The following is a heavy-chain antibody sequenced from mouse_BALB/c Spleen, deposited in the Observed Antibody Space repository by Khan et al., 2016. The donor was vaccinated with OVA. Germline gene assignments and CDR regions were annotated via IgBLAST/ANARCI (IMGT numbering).Heavy chain of an antibody. D-gene: IGHD2-12*01. Sequence: EVQLQESGPSLVKPSQTLSLTCSVTGDSTTSGYWNWIRKFPGNKLEYMGYIIYTGYTYYNPSLQSRISITRHTSKNQYYLQLNSVTDEDTATYYCARSTYRYAFVYWGQGTLVTVSA. CDR2: IIYTGYT. V-gene: IGHV3-8*02. J-gene: IGHJ3*01. CDR3: ARSTYRYAFVY. CDR1: GDSTTSGY.